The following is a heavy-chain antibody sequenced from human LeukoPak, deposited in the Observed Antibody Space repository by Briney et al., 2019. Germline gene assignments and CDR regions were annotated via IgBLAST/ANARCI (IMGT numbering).Heavy chain of an antibody. V-gene: IGHV3-7*01. D-gene: IGHD2-15*01. CDR3: VREGYCSGGGRYRDDY. J-gene: IGHJ4*02. CDR2: LKEDGSEK. CDR1: GFTFSNYY. Sequence: GGSLRLSCAASGFTFSNYYMGWVRQAPGKGLEWVANLKEDGSEKYYVDSVKGRFTISRDNAKNSLYLQMNSLRAEDTAVYYCVREGYCSGGGRYRDDYWGQGTLVTVSS.